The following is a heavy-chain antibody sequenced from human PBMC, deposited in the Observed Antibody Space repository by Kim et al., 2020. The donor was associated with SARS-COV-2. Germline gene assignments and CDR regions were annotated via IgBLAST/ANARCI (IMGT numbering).Heavy chain of an antibody. Sequence: SETLSLTCAVSGGSISSSNWWTWLRQPPGKGLEWIGQIYHSGSTNYNTSLKSRVTISVDKSKNQFSLKLNSMTAADTAVYYCARAPEGAGTIDYWGRGTPVTVSS. J-gene: IGHJ4*02. V-gene: IGHV4-4*02. CDR2: IYHSGST. CDR3: ARAPEGAGTIDY. CDR1: GGSISSSNW. D-gene: IGHD6-19*01.